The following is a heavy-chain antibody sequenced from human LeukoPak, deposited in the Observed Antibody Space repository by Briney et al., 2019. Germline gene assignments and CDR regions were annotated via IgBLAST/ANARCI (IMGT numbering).Heavy chain of an antibody. CDR3: ARDGSRGGAPWYYFDY. CDR1: GFTFSSYG. D-gene: IGHD1-26*01. CDR2: ISYDGSNK. V-gene: IGHV3-30*03. Sequence: GGSLRLSCAASGFTFSSYGMNWVRQAPGKGLEWVAVISYDGSNKYYADSVKGRFTISRDNAKNSLYLQMNSLRAEDTAVYYCARDGSRGGAPWYYFDYWGQGTLVTVSS. J-gene: IGHJ4*02.